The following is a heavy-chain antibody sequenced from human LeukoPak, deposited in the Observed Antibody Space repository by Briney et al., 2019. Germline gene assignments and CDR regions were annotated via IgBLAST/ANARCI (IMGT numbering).Heavy chain of an antibody. CDR2: FDPEDGET. V-gene: IGHV1-24*01. Sequence: GASVKVSCKVSGYTLTELSMHWVRQAPGKGREGRGGFDPEDGETIYAQKFQGRVTMTEDTSTDTAYMELSSLRSEDTAVYYCATAIMVRAMNYFDYWGQGTLVTVSS. CDR1: GYTLTELS. J-gene: IGHJ4*02. D-gene: IGHD3-10*01. CDR3: ATAIMVRAMNYFDY.